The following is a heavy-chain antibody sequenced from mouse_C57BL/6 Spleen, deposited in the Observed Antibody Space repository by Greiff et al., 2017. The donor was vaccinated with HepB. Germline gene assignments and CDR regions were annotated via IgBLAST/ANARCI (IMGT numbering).Heavy chain of an antibody. CDR1: GFTFSSYG. V-gene: IGHV5-6*01. CDR3: ARHEGYYGSRGYFDY. CDR2: ISSGGSYT. Sequence: EVKVVESGGDLVKPGGSLKLSCAASGFTFSSYGMSWVRQTPDKRLEWVATISSGGSYTYYPDSVKGRFTISRDNAKNTLYLQMSSLKSEDTAMYYCARHEGYYGSRGYFDYWGQGTTLTVSS. J-gene: IGHJ2*01. D-gene: IGHD1-1*01.